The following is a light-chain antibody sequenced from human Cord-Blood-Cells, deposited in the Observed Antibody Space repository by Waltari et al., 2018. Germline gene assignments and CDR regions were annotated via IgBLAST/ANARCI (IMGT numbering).Light chain of an antibody. CDR1: SSDVGGYDY. CDR3: SSYTSSRV. J-gene: IGLJ3*02. Sequence: QSALTQPASVSGSPGRSITIPCTGTSSDVGGYDYVSWYQQHPGKAPKLMLYEVSNRPSGVSNRFSGSKSGNTASLTSSGLQAEDEADYYCSSYTSSRVFGGGTKLTVL. CDR2: EVS. V-gene: IGLV2-14*01.